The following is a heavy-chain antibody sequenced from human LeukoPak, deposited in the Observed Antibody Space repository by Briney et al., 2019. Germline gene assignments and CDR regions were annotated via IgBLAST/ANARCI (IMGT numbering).Heavy chain of an antibody. CDR3: AKDSPYSYGGSAFDY. CDR2: IRYDGSNK. V-gene: IGHV3-30*02. J-gene: IGHJ4*02. Sequence: PGGSLRLSCAASGFTFSSYGMHWVRQAPVKGLEWVAFIRYDGSNKYYADSVKGRFTISRDNSKNTLYLRMNSLRAEDTAVYYCAKDSPYSYGGSAFDYWGQGTLVTVSS. CDR1: GFTFSSYG. D-gene: IGHD5-18*01.